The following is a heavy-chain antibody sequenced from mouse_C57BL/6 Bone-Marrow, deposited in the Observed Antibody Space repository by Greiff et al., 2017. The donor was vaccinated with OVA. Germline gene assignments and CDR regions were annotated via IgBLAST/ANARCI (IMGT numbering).Heavy chain of an antibody. J-gene: IGHJ2*01. D-gene: IGHD2-3*01. CDR3: ARHEDDGYYELYYFDY. CDR1: GYTFTEYT. CDR2: FYPGSGSI. Sequence: QVQLQQSGAELVKPGASVKLSCKASGYTFTEYTIHWVKQRSGQGLEWIGWFYPGSGSIKYNEKFKDKATLTADKSSSTVYMELSRLTSEDSAVYFCARHEDDGYYELYYFDYWGQGTTLTGSS. V-gene: IGHV1-62-2*01.